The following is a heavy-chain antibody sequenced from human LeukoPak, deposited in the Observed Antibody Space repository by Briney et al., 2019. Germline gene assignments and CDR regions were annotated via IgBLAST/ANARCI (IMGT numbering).Heavy chain of an antibody. J-gene: IGHJ4*02. CDR3: AKDRSAWPTNFDS. CDR2: ISSSGGTT. D-gene: IGHD3-3*01. CDR1: GFTFSTYA. Sequence: GGSLRLSCAASGFTFSTYAVNWVRQAPGKGLEWVSAISSSGGTTYYADSVKGRFSISRDNSKNTLYLRMNSLRAEDTAVYYCAKDRSAWPTNFDSWGQGTLVTVSA. V-gene: IGHV3-23*01.